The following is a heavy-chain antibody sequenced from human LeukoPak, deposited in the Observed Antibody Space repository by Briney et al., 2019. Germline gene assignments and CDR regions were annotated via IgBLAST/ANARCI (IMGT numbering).Heavy chain of an antibody. CDR3: ARVTTVTTSFHFDY. V-gene: IGHV4-30-4*01. CDR2: IYYSGST. D-gene: IGHD4-17*01. Sequence: PSQTLSLTCTVSGGSISSGGYYWSWIRQPPGEGLEWIEYIYYSGSTYYHPSLKSRVTISLDTSKNQFSLKLSSVTAADTAVYYCARVTTVTTSFHFDYWGQGTLVTVSS. CDR1: GGSISSGGYY. J-gene: IGHJ4*02.